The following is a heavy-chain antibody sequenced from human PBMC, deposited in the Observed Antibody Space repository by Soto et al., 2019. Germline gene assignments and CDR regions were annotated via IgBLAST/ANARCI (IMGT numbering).Heavy chain of an antibody. CDR3: GLYPYESSGYHLNY. CDR2: IYYLGNT. J-gene: IGHJ4*02. CDR1: GGSICSSSSY. Sequence: SETLSLTCTVCGGSICSSSSYWGWIRQPPGKGLEWVGSIYYLGNTYYNPSLGSRVTISVDTSKNQFSLKLRSVTAADTAIFCAGLYPYESSGYHLNYWGQGALVTVSS. D-gene: IGHD3-22*01. V-gene: IGHV4-39*01.